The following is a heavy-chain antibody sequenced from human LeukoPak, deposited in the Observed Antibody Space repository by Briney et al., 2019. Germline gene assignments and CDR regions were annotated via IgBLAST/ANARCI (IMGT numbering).Heavy chain of an antibody. CDR1: GYTFNGYY. V-gene: IGHV1-2*02. D-gene: IGHD5-24*01. J-gene: IGHJ3*02. CDR3: ARVRDGYNDAYDI. CDR2: INPNSGGT. Sequence: EASVKVSCKASGYTFNGYYKHWVRQAPGQGLEWMGWINPNSGGTNYAQKFQGRVTMTRDTSISTAYMELSRLRSEDTAVYYCARVRDGYNDAYDIWGQGTMVTVTS.